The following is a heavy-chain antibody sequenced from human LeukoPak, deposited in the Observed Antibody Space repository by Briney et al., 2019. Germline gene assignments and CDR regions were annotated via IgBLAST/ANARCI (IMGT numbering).Heavy chain of an antibody. CDR2: ISGSGGST. V-gene: IGHV3-23*01. CDR3: AKDASGDLSSFDY. CDR1: GFTFSSYA. Sequence: PGGSLGLSCVASGFTFSSYAMSWVRQAPGKGLEWVSGISGSGGSTYHADSVRGRLTVSRDNSKNTLYLQMNSLRAEDTAVYYCAKDASGDLSSFDYWGQGTLVTVSS. D-gene: IGHD2-21*02. J-gene: IGHJ4*02.